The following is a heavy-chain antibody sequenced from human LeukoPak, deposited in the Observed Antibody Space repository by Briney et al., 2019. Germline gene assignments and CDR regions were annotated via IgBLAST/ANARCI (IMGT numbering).Heavy chain of an antibody. D-gene: IGHD4-17*01. CDR2: IYYSGST. Sequence: SETLSLTCTVSGGSISSYYWSWIRQPPGKGREWIGYIYYSGSTNYNPSLKRRVTISVDTSKNQFSLKLSSVTAADTAVYYCARGYGDYNYWGQGTLVTVSS. J-gene: IGHJ4*02. V-gene: IGHV4-59*01. CDR3: ARGYGDYNY. CDR1: GGSISSYY.